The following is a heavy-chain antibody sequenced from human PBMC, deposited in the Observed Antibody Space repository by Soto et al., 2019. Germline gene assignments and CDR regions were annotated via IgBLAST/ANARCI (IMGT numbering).Heavy chain of an antibody. Sequence: ASVKVSCKASGYTFTSYDINWVRQATGQGLEWMGWMNPNSGNTGYAQKFQGRVTMTRNTSISTADMEPSSLGSEDTAVYHCARGWNVLLWFGESRAGMDVWGQGTRVTVSS. CDR2: MNPNSGNT. V-gene: IGHV1-8*01. D-gene: IGHD3-10*01. J-gene: IGHJ6*02. CDR1: GYTFTSYD. CDR3: ARGWNVLLWFGESRAGMDV.